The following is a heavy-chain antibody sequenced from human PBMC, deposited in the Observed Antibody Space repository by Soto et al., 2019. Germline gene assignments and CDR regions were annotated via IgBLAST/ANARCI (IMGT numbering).Heavy chain of an antibody. D-gene: IGHD3-10*01. J-gene: IGHJ4*02. Sequence: EVQLVESGGGLVQPGRSLRLSCAASGFTFDDYAMHWVRQAPGKGLEWVSGISWNSGSIGYADSVKGRFTISRDNAKNSLYLQMNSLRAEDTALYYCAKGWITMVRGVIQVWGQGTLVTVSS. CDR2: ISWNSGSI. V-gene: IGHV3-9*01. CDR1: GFTFDDYA. CDR3: AKGWITMVRGVIQV.